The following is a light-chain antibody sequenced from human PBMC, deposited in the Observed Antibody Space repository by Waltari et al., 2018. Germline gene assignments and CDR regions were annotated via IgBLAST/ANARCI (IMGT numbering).Light chain of an antibody. J-gene: IGLJ2*01. CDR1: SSDSGGYEY. CDR3: SSFTSSTTGI. V-gene: IGLV2-14*03. Sequence: SALTQPDSVSGSPGQSITISCSGISSDSGGYEYVSWYQPHPGKAPKVLIYDVKNRPYGGSNRFPGSKSGSSASLTISGLQAEDEADYYCSSFTSSTTGIFGGGTKVTVL. CDR2: DVK.